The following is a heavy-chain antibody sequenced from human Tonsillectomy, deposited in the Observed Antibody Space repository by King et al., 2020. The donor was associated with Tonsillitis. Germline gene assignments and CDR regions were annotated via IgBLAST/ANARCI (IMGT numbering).Heavy chain of an antibody. V-gene: IGHV3-43*01. CDR2: INWDGVST. CDR1: GFTFDDYP. CDR3: AKAQLVGDNGLDV. Sequence: VQLVESGGVVVQPGGSLRLSCAASGFTFDDYPMHWVRQAPGKGLEWVSLINWDGVSTYYADSVKGRFTISRDNSENSLYLQMNSLRTEDTALYYCAKAQLVGDNGLDVWGQGTTVTVSS. D-gene: IGHD6-13*01. J-gene: IGHJ6*02.